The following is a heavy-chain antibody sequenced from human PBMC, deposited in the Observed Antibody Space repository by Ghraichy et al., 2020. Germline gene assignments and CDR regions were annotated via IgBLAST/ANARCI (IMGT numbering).Heavy chain of an antibody. J-gene: IGHJ4*02. CDR1: GGSFGGYY. V-gene: IGHV4-34*01. Sequence: LSLTCAVSGGSFGGYYWNLIRQPPGKGLEWLGEINTFGRTNYNPSLGSRVTLSVDTFNNQFSLRLASVTAADTATYYCARGRYCGGDSCYPRPSSFDFWGQGTLVSVSS. CDR2: INTFGRT. D-gene: IGHD2-21*02. CDR3: ARGRYCGGDSCYPRPSSFDF.